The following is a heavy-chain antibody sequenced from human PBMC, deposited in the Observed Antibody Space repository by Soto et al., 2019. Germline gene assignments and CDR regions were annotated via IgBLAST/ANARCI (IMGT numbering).Heavy chain of an antibody. CDR1: GGSIRSYY. CDR3: ARVGGGGGNSIYYYGMGV. D-gene: IGHD2-21*02. CDR2: IYYSGST. V-gene: IGHV4-59*01. J-gene: IGHJ6*02. Sequence: SETLSLTCTVSGGSIRSYYWSWIRQPPGKGLEWIGYIYYSGSTNYNPSLKSRVTISVDTSKNQFSLKLSSVTAADTAVYYCARVGGGGGNSIYYYGMGVWGQGTTVTVSS.